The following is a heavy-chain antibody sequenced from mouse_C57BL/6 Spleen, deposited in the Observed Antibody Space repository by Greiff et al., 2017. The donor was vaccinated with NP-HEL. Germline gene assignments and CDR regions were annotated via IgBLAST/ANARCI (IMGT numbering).Heavy chain of an antibody. CDR1: GYTFTDYE. CDR3: TRDYYGSSYGFAY. CDR2: IDPETGGT. V-gene: IGHV1-15*01. Sequence: VQLQQSGAELVRPGASVTLSCKASGYTFTDYEMHWVKQTPVHGLEWIGAIDPETGGTAYIQKFKGKAILTADKSSSTAYMELRSLTSEDSDVDYCTRDYYGSSYGFAYWGQGTLVTVSA. J-gene: IGHJ3*01. D-gene: IGHD1-1*01.